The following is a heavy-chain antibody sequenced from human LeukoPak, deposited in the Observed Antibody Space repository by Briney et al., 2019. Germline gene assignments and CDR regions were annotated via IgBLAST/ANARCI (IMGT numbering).Heavy chain of an antibody. D-gene: IGHD6-19*01. Sequence: GASVKVSCKASGYDFSRYDINWVRLAPGQGLEWMGWMNPNNGDTDYAQNFQGRVTMTRDTSMSTAYMELSSLRSEDTALYYCARGRIRYDDYSSGWFVFFEFWGQGSLVTVSS. V-gene: IGHV1-8*01. CDR2: MNPNNGDT. CDR3: ARGRIRYDDYSSGWFVFFEF. CDR1: GYDFSRYD. J-gene: IGHJ4*02.